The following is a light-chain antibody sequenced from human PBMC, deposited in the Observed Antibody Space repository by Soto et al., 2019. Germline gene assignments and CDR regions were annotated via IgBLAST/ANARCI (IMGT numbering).Light chain of an antibody. CDR1: SSDVGGYNY. CDR2: EVN. Sequence: QSALTQPASVSGSPGQSITISCTGTSSDVGGYNYVSWYQQPPGKAPKLMIYEVNNWPSGVSNRFSGSKSGNTASLSISGLQAEDEADYYCSSYTGSASWVFGGGTKLTVL. CDR3: SSYTGSASWV. V-gene: IGLV2-14*01. J-gene: IGLJ3*02.